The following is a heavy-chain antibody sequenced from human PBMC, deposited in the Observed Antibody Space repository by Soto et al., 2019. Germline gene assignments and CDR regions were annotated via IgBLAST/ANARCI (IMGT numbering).Heavy chain of an antibody. CDR1: GYTFSGYA. CDR3: ARGYCSSTSCQYYFDF. CDR2: INGGNGDT. D-gene: IGHD2-2*01. J-gene: IGHJ4*02. Sequence: ASVKVSCKASGYTFSGYAIHWVRRAPGQRLEWLGWINGGNGDTKYSQKYQGRVTISRDTSASTAYMELTSLGSEDTAVYHCARGYCSSTSCQYYFDFWGQGTLVTVSS. V-gene: IGHV1-3*01.